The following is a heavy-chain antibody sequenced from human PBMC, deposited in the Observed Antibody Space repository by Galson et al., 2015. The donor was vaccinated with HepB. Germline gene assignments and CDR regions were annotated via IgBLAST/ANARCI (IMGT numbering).Heavy chain of an antibody. CDR2: IWYDGSNK. V-gene: IGHV3-33*08. D-gene: IGHD1-7*01. J-gene: IGHJ4*02. Sequence: SLRLSCAASGFTFSSYGMHWVRQAPGKGLEWVAVIWYDGSNKYYADSVKGRFTISRDNSKNTLYLQMNSLRAEDTAVYYCARDVSGELYYFGYWGQGTLVTVSS. CDR1: GFTFSSYG. CDR3: ARDVSGELYYFGY.